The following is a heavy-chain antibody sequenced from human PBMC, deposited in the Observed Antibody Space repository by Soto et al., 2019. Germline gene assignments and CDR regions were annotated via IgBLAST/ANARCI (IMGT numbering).Heavy chain of an antibody. V-gene: IGHV3-23*01. D-gene: IGHD3-3*01. CDR1: GLTFSNYA. CDR3: ARDRAIFGVVITDDAFDI. Sequence: GGSLRLSFAASGLTFSNYAMNWVRQAPGKGLEWVSAISGSGGSTHYADSVKGSFTISRHNSKNKLYLQMNSLRAEDTAMYYCARDRAIFGVVITDDAFDIWGQGTMVTVSS. CDR2: ISGSGGST. J-gene: IGHJ3*02.